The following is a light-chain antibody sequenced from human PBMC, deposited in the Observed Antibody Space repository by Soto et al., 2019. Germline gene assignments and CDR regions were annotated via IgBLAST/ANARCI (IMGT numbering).Light chain of an antibody. CDR3: QVWDRDSDHLV. CDR1: NIGNKR. Sequence: SCELIQPPSLSVAPGQAAKIPCGGTNIGNKRVHWYQQKPGQAPVVVVYNDSDRPSGIPERFSGSNSGNTATLTISRVEAGDEADFYCQVWDRDSDHLVFGGGTKLTVL. CDR2: NDS. V-gene: IGLV3-21*02. J-gene: IGLJ3*02.